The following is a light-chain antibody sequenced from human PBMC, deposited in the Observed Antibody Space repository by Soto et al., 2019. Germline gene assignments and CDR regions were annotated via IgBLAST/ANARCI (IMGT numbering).Light chain of an antibody. V-gene: IGLV1-47*02. J-gene: IGLJ2*01. CDR1: SSNVGSNY. CDR3: AAWDDSLSCVV. Sequence: QSVLTQSPSASGTPGQRVTISCSGSSSNVGSNYVYWYQQLPGTAPKLLIYSNTQRPSGVPDRFSASKSGTSASLAISGLRSEDEADYYCAAWDDSLSCVVFGGGTQLTVL. CDR2: SNT.